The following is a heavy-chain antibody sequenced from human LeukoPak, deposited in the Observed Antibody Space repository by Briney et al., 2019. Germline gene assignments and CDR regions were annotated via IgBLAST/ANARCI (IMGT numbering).Heavy chain of an antibody. J-gene: IGHJ6*02. V-gene: IGHV1-18*01. CDR3: ARNGGGYYTRFPHSHYYYGMDV. CDR2: ISAYNGNT. CDR1: GDTFTSYG. D-gene: IGHD3-3*01. Sequence: ASVKVACKASGDTFTSYGISWVRQAPGQGLEWMGWISAYNGNTNYAQKLQGRVTMTTDTSTSTAYMELRSLRSDDTAVYYCARNGGGYYTRFPHSHYYYGMDVWGQGTTVTVSS.